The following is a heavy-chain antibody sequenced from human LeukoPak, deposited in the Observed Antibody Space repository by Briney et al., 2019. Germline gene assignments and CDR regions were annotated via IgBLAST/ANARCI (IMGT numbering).Heavy chain of an antibody. Sequence: SETLSLTCAVYGGSFSGYYWSWIRQPPGKGLEWIGEINHSGSTNYNPSLKSRVTISVDTSKNQFSLKLSSVTAADTAVYYCARGRLGVALPFAGFDYWGQGTLVTVSS. CDR3: ARGRLGVALPFAGFDY. J-gene: IGHJ4*02. V-gene: IGHV4-34*01. CDR2: INHSGST. D-gene: IGHD2-15*01. CDR1: GGSFSGYY.